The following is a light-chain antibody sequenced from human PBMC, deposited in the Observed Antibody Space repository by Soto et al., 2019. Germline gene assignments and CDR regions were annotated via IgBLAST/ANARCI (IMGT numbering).Light chain of an antibody. CDR2: EVS. CDR1: SSDVGGYNY. J-gene: IGLJ2*01. CDR3: SSYTSSSTLGVV. Sequence: QSALTQPASVSGSPGQSITISCTGTSSDVGGYNYVSWYQLHPGKAPKLMIYEVSNRPSGVSNRFSGSKSGNTASLTISGLQAEDEADYYCSSYTSSSTLGVVFGGGTKLTVL. V-gene: IGLV2-14*01.